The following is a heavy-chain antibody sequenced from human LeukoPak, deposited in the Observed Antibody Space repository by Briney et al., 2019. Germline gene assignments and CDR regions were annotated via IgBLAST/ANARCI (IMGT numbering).Heavy chain of an antibody. CDR3: ARGAHSSSWLAFDI. J-gene: IGHJ3*02. Sequence: ASVKVSCKASGYTFTGYYMHWVRQAPGQGLEWMGWINPNSGGTNYAQKFQGRVTMTRDTSISTAYMELSRLRSDDTAVYYCARGAHSSSWLAFDIWGQGTMVTVSS. CDR2: INPNSGGT. V-gene: IGHV1-2*02. CDR1: GYTFTGYY. D-gene: IGHD6-13*01.